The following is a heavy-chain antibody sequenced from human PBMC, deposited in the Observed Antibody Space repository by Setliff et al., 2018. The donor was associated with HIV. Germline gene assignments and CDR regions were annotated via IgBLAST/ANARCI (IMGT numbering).Heavy chain of an antibody. J-gene: IGHJ3*02. CDR1: GYMFTSYA. Sequence: VASVKVSCKASGYMFTSYAVVWVRQAPGQGFEWMGWISGYNGNTTYAQKFQGRVTMTRDTSTSTVFMDLSSLRSEDTAVYYCAGIRGGDAFDIWGQGTMVTVSS. D-gene: IGHD3-10*01. V-gene: IGHV1-18*01. CDR3: AGIRGGDAFDI. CDR2: ISGYNGNT.